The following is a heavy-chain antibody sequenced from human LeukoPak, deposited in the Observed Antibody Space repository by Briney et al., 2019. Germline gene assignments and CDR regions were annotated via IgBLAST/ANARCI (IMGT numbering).Heavy chain of an antibody. D-gene: IGHD6-19*01. J-gene: IGHJ6*02. Sequence: GRSLRLSCAASGFTFSSYAMHWVRQAPGKGLEWVAGISYDGSNKYYADSVKGRFTISRDKSKNTLYLQMNRLRAEDTAVYYCARTVAGIYYYGMDVWGQGTTVTVSS. V-gene: IGHV3-30-3*01. CDR3: ARTVAGIYYYGMDV. CDR1: GFTFSSYA. CDR2: ISYDGSNK.